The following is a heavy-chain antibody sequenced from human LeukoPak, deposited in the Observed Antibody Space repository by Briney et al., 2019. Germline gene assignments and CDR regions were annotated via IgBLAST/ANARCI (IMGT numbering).Heavy chain of an antibody. CDR1: GFTFDDYT. J-gene: IGHJ4*02. CDR3: AKSLRWSYLHDY. V-gene: IGHV3-43*01. Sequence: PGGSLRLSCVASGFTFDDYTMHWVRQAPGKGLEWVSLIRWDGSNTYYADSVKGRFTISRDNSKNSLYLQMNSLRTEDTAFYYCAKSLRWSYLHDYWGQGTLVTVSS. CDR2: IRWDGSNT. D-gene: IGHD3-10*01.